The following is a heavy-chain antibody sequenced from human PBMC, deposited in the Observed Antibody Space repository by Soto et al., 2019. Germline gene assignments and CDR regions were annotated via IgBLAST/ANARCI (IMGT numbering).Heavy chain of an antibody. V-gene: IGHV1-8*01. CDR2: MNPNSGNT. Sequence: AASVKVSCKASGYTFTSYDINWVRQATGQGLEWMGWMNPNSGNTGYAQKFQGRVTMTRNTSISTAYMELSSLRSEDTAVYYCALALEGSFYAFDIWGQGTMVTVSS. CDR3: ALALEGSFYAFDI. CDR1: GYTFTSYD. D-gene: IGHD3-3*02. J-gene: IGHJ3*02.